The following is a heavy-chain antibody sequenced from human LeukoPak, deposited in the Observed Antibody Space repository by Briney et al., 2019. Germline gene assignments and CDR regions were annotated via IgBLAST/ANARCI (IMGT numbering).Heavy chain of an antibody. CDR2: INHSGST. D-gene: IGHD6-19*01. CDR1: GGSFSGYY. CDR3: ARGSRIAVAGTWGY. V-gene: IGHV4-34*01. J-gene: IGHJ4*02. Sequence: SETLSLTCAVYGGSFSGYYWSWIRQPPGKGLEWIGEINHSGSTNYNPSLKSRVTISVGTSKNQFSLKLSSVTAADTAVYYCARGSRIAVAGTWGYWGQGTLVTVSS.